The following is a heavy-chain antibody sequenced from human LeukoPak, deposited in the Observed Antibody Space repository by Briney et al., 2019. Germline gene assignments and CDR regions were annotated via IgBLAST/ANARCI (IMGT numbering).Heavy chain of an antibody. Sequence: GASVKVSCKASGYTFTSYVINWVRQATGQGLEWMGWMNPNSGNTGYAQKFQGRVTMTRSTSISTAYMELSSLTSEDTAVYYCARVSLGYCSGGTCYFQDHWGQGTLVTVSS. CDR3: ARVSLGYCSGGTCYFQDH. V-gene: IGHV1-8*01. CDR1: GYTFTSYV. CDR2: MNPNSGNT. J-gene: IGHJ4*02. D-gene: IGHD2-15*01.